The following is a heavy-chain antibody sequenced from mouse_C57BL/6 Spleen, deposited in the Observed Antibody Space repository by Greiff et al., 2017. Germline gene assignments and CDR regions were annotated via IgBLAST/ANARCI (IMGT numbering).Heavy chain of an antibody. D-gene: IGHD1-1*01. CDR3: ARENHYYGSSYYAMDY. CDR1: GFTFSSYA. V-gene: IGHV5-4*01. J-gene: IGHJ4*01. Sequence: EVKLVESGGGLVKPGGSLKLSCAASGFTFSSYAMSWVRQTPEKRLEWVATISDGGSYTYYPDNVKGRFTISRDNAKNNLYLQMSHLKSEDTAMYYCARENHYYGSSYYAMDYWGQGTSVTVSS. CDR2: ISDGGSYT.